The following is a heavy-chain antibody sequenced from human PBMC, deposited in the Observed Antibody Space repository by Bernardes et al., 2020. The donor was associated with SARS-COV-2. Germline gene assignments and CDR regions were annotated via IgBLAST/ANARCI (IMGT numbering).Heavy chain of an antibody. Sequence: SDTLYLTCTVSGAFITSSPYYWGWIRQPPGKGLEWIGSINFSGRAYYNPSLKSRVSISVDTSNNQFSLKLTSVTAADTAIYYCARHLTRELWGVLGYWGQGTLVTVSS. V-gene: IGHV4-39*01. CDR1: GAFITSSPYY. CDR3: ARHLTRELWGVLGY. D-gene: IGHD1-26*01. J-gene: IGHJ4*02. CDR2: INFSGRA.